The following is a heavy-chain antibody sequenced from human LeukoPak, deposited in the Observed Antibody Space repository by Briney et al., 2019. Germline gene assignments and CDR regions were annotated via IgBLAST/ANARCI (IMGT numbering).Heavy chain of an antibody. CDR2: FYYTGTI. CDR3: ARQGVVPNKAGWYFDL. Sequence: SETLSLTCIVSDGSMSSTDHFWGWIRQPPGKGLEWMGSFYYTGTIFYSPSPESRGTISIDTSKNQFSLKIRSVTAADTAVYYCARQGVVPNKAGWYFDLWGRGALVTVSS. V-gene: IGHV4-39*01. J-gene: IGHJ2*01. CDR1: DGSMSSTDHF. D-gene: IGHD3-10*01.